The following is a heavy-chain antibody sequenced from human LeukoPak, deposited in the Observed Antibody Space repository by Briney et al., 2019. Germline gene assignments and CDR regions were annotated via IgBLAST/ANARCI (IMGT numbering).Heavy chain of an antibody. CDR1: GFTFSSYS. CDR2: ISSSSYI. D-gene: IGHD1-7*01. Sequence: KPGGSLRLSCAASGFTFSSYSMNWVRQAPGKGLEWVSSISSSSYIYYADSVKGRFTISRDNAKNSLYLQMNSLRAEDTAVYYCARDSITGTTIPFDYWGQGTLVTVSS. V-gene: IGHV3-21*01. J-gene: IGHJ4*02. CDR3: ARDSITGTTIPFDY.